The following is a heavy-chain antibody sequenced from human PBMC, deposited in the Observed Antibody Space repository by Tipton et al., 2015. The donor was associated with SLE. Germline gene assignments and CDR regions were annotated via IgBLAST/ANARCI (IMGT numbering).Heavy chain of an antibody. CDR2: MGRDVNFI. J-gene: IGHJ4*02. Sequence: GSLRLSCAASGFTFSDPGMHWIRQAPGKGLEFVAFMGRDVNFIQYGDSVKGRFTISRDNSRNTLYLQMNSLRVDDTALYYCAKDLPGTVDYWGQGTLVTVSS. CDR3: AKDLPGTVDY. D-gene: IGHD1-1*01. V-gene: IGHV3-30*02. CDR1: GFTFSDPG.